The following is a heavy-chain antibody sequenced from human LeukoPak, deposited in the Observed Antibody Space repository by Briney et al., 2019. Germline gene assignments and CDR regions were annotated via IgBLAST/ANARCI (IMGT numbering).Heavy chain of an antibody. D-gene: IGHD5-18*01. Sequence: PSETLSLTCTVSGGSISSSSYYWGWIRQPPGKGLEWIGSIYYSGSTYYNPSLKSRVTISVDTSKNQFSLKLSSVTAADTAVYYCAREGTAMVWEVGGLYYFDYWGQGTLVTVSS. V-gene: IGHV4-39*07. CDR2: IYYSGST. CDR1: GGSISSSSYY. J-gene: IGHJ4*02. CDR3: AREGTAMVWEVGGLYYFDY.